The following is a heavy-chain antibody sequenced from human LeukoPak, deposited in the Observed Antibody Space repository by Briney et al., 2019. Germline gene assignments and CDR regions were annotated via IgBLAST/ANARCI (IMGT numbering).Heavy chain of an antibody. Sequence: SQTLSLTCAVSGGSISSGGYSWSWIRQPPGKGLEWIGYIYHSGSTYYNPSLKSRVTISVDRSKNQFSLKLSSVTAADTAVYYCARLATYGDFSDWGQGTLVTVSS. V-gene: IGHV4-30-2*01. D-gene: IGHD4-17*01. CDR2: IYHSGST. J-gene: IGHJ4*02. CDR1: GGSISSGGYS. CDR3: ARLATYGDFSD.